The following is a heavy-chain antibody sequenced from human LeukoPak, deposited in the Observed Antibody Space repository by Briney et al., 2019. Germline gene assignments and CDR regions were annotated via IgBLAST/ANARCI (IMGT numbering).Heavy chain of an antibody. CDR3: ARDILSSGWWSH. CDR1: GFTFNSYW. Sequence: GGSLRLSCAASGFTFNSYWMTWVRQAPGKGLEWVANIAQDGSVTHYVDSVKGRFTISRDNTKNSLYLQMNSPRVDDTAVYYCARDILSSGWWSHWGQGTLVTVSS. V-gene: IGHV3-7*05. D-gene: IGHD6-19*01. J-gene: IGHJ4*02. CDR2: IAQDGSVT.